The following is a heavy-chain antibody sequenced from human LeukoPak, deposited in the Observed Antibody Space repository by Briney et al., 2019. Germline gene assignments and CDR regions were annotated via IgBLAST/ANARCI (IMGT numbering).Heavy chain of an antibody. V-gene: IGHV3-23*01. CDR2: ISGSGGST. CDR1: GFTFSSYA. D-gene: IGHD3-22*01. Sequence: PGGSLRLSCAASGFTFSSYAMSWVRQAPGKGLEWVSAISGSGGSTYYADSVKGRFTISRDNSKNTLYLQMNSLRAEDTAVYYCAKDSTGVYDSSGYYYPPSFDYWGQGTLITVSS. CDR3: AKDSTGVYDSSGYYYPPSFDY. J-gene: IGHJ4*02.